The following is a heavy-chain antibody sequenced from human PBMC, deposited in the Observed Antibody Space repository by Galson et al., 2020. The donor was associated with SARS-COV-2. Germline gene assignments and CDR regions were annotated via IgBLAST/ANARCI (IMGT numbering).Heavy chain of an antibody. Sequence: ASVKVSCKASGYTYTGYYMNWVRQAPGQGLEWMGWINPDSGGTNYAPKFQGRVTMTRDTSIRTVYMELSRLRSDDTAVYFCARDSGYYYDTSGYYSGWFDPWGQGTLVTVSS. J-gene: IGHJ5*02. CDR1: GYTYTGYY. CDR2: INPDSGGT. D-gene: IGHD3-22*01. CDR3: ARDSGYYYDTSGYYSGWFDP. V-gene: IGHV1-2*02.